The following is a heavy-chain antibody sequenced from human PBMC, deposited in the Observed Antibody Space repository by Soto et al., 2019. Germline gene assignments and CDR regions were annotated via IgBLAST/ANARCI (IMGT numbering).Heavy chain of an antibody. V-gene: IGHV2-5*02. CDR3: AHRLSSCGLNSFDP. CDR2: IYWDDDK. Sequence: QITLKESGPTLVKPTQTLTLTCTFSGFSLSTSGVGVGWIRQPSGRTLEWLAPIYWDDDKRYSPSLKSRLTLTKDTSKNQVVLTVPSMDPVDTATYCCAHRLSSCGLNSFDPWGQGTLVTVSS. J-gene: IGHJ5*02. CDR1: GFSLSTSGVG.